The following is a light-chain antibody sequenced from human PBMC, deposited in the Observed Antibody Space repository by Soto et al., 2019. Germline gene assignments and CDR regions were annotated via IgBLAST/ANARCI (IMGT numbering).Light chain of an antibody. V-gene: IGKV3-11*01. CDR3: QQLT. CDR2: DAS. CDR1: QSVSSY. Sequence: EIVLTQSPATLSLSPGERATLSCRASQSVSSYLAWYQQKPGQAPRLLIYDASNRATGIPARFSGSGSGTDFTLTIRSLEPEDFAVYYCQQLTFGQGTKVEIK. J-gene: IGKJ1*01.